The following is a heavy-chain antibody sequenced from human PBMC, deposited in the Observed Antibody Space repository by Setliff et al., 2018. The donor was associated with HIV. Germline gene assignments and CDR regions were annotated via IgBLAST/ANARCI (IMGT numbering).Heavy chain of an antibody. D-gene: IGHD1-26*01. Sequence: PSETLSLTCTVSGDSITRGSYYWSWNRQPAGKGLEWIGHIYTSGTTHYSPSLTSRITISADTSKNQLSLNLSSVTAADTAVYYCARAAYSGTYLWEPATDLWGRGTLVTVSS. CDR3: ARAAYSGTYLWEPATDL. V-gene: IGHV4-61*09. J-gene: IGHJ2*01. CDR1: GDSITRGSYY. CDR2: IYTSGTT.